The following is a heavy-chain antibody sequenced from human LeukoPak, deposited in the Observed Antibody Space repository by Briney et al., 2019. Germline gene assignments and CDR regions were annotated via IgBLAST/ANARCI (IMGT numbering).Heavy chain of an antibody. CDR1: GGSFSGYY. V-gene: IGHV4-34*01. CDR3: ARGGRDAFDI. Sequence: SETLSLTCAVYGGSFSGYYWSWIRQPPGKGLEWIGEISHSGSTNYNPSLKSRVTISVDTSKNQFSLKLSSVTAADTAVYYCARGGRDAFDIWGQGAMVTVSS. D-gene: IGHD1-26*01. J-gene: IGHJ3*02. CDR2: ISHSGST.